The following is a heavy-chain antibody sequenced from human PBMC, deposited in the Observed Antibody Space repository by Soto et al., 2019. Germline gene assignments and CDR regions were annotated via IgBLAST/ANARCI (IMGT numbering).Heavy chain of an antibody. J-gene: IGHJ4*02. CDR2: IWYDGSNK. D-gene: IGHD6-19*01. CDR3: AREGSISSGWYDLDY. V-gene: IGHV3-33*01. Sequence: GGSLRLSCAASGFTFSSYGMHWVRQAPGKGLEWVAVIWYDGSNKYYADSVKGRFTISRDNSKNTLYLQMNSLRAEDTAVYYCAREGSISSGWYDLDYWGQGTLVTVSS. CDR1: GFTFSSYG.